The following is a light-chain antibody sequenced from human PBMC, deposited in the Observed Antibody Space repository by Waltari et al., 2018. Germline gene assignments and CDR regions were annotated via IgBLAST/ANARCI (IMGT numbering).Light chain of an antibody. V-gene: IGLV1-44*01. J-gene: IGLJ3*02. CDR1: ISNIGSNS. Sequence: QSVLTQPPSASGVPGQRVTISCSGSISNIGSNSVSWYQQFPGTSPQLLIYKTKQRHSGVPDRVAGAKSGHSASLAITGLKSEDEADYYCAACDDSLNGQRVFGGGTKLTVL. CDR2: KTK. CDR3: AACDDSLNGQRV.